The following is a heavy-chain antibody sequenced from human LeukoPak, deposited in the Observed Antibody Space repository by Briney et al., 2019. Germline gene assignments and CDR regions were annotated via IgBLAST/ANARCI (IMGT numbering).Heavy chain of an antibody. CDR3: AKDISKYYYYYGMDV. Sequence: GGSLRLSCAASGFTFDDYAMHWVRQAPGKGLEWVSGISWNSGSIGYADSVKGRFTISRDNAKNSLYLQMNSLRAEDTALYYCAKDISKYYYYYGMDVWGQGTTVTVSS. CDR2: ISWNSGSI. V-gene: IGHV3-9*01. J-gene: IGHJ6*02. CDR1: GFTFDDYA.